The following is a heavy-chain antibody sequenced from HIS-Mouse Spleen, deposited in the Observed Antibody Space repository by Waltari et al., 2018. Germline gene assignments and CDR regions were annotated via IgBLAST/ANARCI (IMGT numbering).Heavy chain of an antibody. CDR3: ARVKT. Sequence: QVQLQESGPGLVKPSETLSLTCTVSGYSISSGYYWGWIRQPPGKGLEWIGSNYHSGSTYYNPSLKSRVTISVDTSKNQFSLKLSSVTAADTAVYYCARVKTWGQGTLVTVSS. CDR2: NYHSGST. CDR1: GYSISSGYY. V-gene: IGHV4-38-2*02. J-gene: IGHJ5*02.